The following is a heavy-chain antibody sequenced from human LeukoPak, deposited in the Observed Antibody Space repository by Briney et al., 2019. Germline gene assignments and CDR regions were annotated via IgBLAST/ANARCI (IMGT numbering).Heavy chain of an antibody. CDR1: GYTFTSYG. V-gene: IGHV1-18*01. J-gene: IGHJ4*02. Sequence: GASVKVSCKASGYTFTSYGISWVRQAPGQGLEWMGWISAYNGNTNYAQKLQGRVTMTTDTSTSTAYMELRSLRSDDTAVYYCAREGYYYGSSGYYTWGDFDYWGQGTLVTVSS. CDR2: ISAYNGNT. D-gene: IGHD3-22*01. CDR3: AREGYYYGSSGYYTWGDFDY.